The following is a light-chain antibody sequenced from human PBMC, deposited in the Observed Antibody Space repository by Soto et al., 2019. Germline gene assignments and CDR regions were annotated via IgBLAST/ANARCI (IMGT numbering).Light chain of an antibody. Sequence: DIQMTQSPSTLSAFVGDRVTITCRASQNVGTWLAWYQQKPGKAPKLLIFDASTLDRGVPSRFSGSGSGTHFTLTISSLQPYDVATYFCQQYKSFSPYTFGQGTKLDLK. CDR2: DAS. CDR1: QNVGTW. CDR3: QQYKSFSPYT. V-gene: IGKV1-5*01. J-gene: IGKJ2*01.